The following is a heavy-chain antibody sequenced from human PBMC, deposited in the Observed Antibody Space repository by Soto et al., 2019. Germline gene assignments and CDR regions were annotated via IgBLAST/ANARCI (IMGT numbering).Heavy chain of an antibody. J-gene: IGHJ4*02. CDR2: ISSSSSSI. Sequence: EVQLVQSGGGLVQPGGSLRLSCVASGFSFSNFEMNWVRQAPGKGLEWISYISSSSSSIYYADFVEGRFTVSRDNAKSSLYLQMNSLRVEDTGTYYWARASYCTAGSCYSDSWGQGNLVTVSS. CDR3: ARASYCTAGSCYSDS. D-gene: IGHD2-8*02. CDR1: GFSFSNFE. V-gene: IGHV3-48*03.